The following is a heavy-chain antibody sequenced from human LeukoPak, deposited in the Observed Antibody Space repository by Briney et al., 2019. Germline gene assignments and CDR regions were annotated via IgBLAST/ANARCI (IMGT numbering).Heavy chain of an antibody. CDR1: GFTFSSYG. CDR3: AKDPTAFGLEGLLGY. D-gene: IGHD3-10*01. V-gene: IGHV3-30*18. CDR2: ISYDGNNK. Sequence: GGSLRLSCAASGFTFSSYGMHWVRQAPGKGLEWVALISYDGNNKYYADSVKGRFTISRDNSKNTLYLQVNSLRAEDTAVYYRAKDPTAFGLEGLLGYWGQGTLVTVSS. J-gene: IGHJ4*02.